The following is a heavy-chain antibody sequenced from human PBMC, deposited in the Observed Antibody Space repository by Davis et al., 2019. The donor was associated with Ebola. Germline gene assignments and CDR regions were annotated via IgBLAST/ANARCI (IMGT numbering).Heavy chain of an antibody. V-gene: IGHV3-30-3*01. CDR2: ISYDGSNK. CDR3: ARGLRFLEWSGFDY. D-gene: IGHD3-3*01. Sequence: GESLKISCAASGFTFSSYAMHWVRQAPGKGLEWVAVISYDGSNKYYADSVKGRFTISRDNSKNTLYLQMNSLRAEDTAVYYCARGLRFLEWSGFDYWGQGTLVTVSS. J-gene: IGHJ4*02. CDR1: GFTFSSYA.